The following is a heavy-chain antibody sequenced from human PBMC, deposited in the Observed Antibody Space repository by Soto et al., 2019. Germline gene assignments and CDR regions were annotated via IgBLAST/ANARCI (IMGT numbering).Heavy chain of an antibody. D-gene: IGHD1-26*01. J-gene: IGHJ5*02. Sequence: PSETLSLTCTVSGGSISSYYWSWIRQPPGKGLEWIGFISYSAITNYNPSLKSRVTISVDTSKNQFSLKLTSVTAADTAVYYCARSLYSGSYTNWFDPWGQGTLVTVSS. CDR1: GGSISSYY. CDR2: ISYSAIT. CDR3: ARSLYSGSYTNWFDP. V-gene: IGHV4-59*01.